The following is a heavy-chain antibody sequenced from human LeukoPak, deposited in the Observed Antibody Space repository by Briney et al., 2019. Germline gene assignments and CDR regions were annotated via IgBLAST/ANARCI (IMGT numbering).Heavy chain of an antibody. CDR1: GGTFSSYA. Sequence: SVKVSCKASGGTFSSYAISWVRQAPGQGLEWMGRIIPILGIANYAQKFQGRVTITADKSTSTAYMELSSLRSEDTAVYYCAKVRAVLIRTTYFDYWGQGTLVTVSS. CDR3: AKVRAVLIRTTYFDY. J-gene: IGHJ4*02. CDR2: IIPILGIA. D-gene: IGHD3-10*01. V-gene: IGHV1-69*04.